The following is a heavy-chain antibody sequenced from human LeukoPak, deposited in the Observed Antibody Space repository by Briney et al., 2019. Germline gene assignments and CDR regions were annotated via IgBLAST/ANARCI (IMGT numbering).Heavy chain of an antibody. V-gene: IGHV4-59*08. CDR1: GVSISSYY. CDR3: ARLYYGSGSYYADY. Sequence: SETLSLTCTVSGVSISSYYWSWIRQPPGKGLEWIGYIYYSGSTNYNPSLKSRVTISVDTSKNQFSLKLSSVTAADTAVYYCARLYYGSGSYYADYWGQGTLVTVSS. CDR2: IYYSGST. D-gene: IGHD3-10*01. J-gene: IGHJ4*02.